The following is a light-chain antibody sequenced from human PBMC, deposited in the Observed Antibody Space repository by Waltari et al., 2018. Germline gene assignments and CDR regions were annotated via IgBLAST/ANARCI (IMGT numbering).Light chain of an antibody. V-gene: IGKV1-39*01. CDR2: SAS. Sequence: DIQMTQSSTSLSASVGDRVTITCRASQRISDYLNWYQQKPGEAPKLLIYSASNLHSGVPSRFSGSGSGTDFTLTITNLQSDDFATYYCQQKYTTPRTFGHGTKVEVK. J-gene: IGKJ1*01. CDR1: QRISDY. CDR3: QQKYTTPRT.